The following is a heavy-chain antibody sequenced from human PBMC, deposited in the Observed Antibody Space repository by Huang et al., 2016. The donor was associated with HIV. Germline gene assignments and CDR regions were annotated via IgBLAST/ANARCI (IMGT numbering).Heavy chain of an antibody. CDR1: GFTFSSYW. Sequence: EVQLVESGGGLVQPGGSLRLSCAASGFTFSSYWMHWVRQAPGKGVVWVCRIKSDGSSSGYADSGKGRFTISRDNAKNTLYLQMNSLRAEDTAVYYCVRDPRIQSWLNYFDYWGQGTLVSVSS. V-gene: IGHV3-74*01. D-gene: IGHD3-22*01. J-gene: IGHJ4*02. CDR2: IKSDGSSS. CDR3: VRDPRIQSWLNYFDY.